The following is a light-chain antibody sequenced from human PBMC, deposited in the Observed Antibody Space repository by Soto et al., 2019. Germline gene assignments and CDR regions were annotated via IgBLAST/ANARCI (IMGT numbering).Light chain of an antibody. CDR1: QSVSNNY. J-gene: IGKJ1*01. Sequence: EIVLTQSPGTLSLSPGXRATLSCRASQSVSNNYLAWYQQKPGQAPRLLIYGASNRATGIPDRFSGSGSGTDFTLTISRLEPEDFGVYYCQQYSNWWTFGQGTKV. V-gene: IGKV3-20*01. CDR3: QQYSNWWT. CDR2: GAS.